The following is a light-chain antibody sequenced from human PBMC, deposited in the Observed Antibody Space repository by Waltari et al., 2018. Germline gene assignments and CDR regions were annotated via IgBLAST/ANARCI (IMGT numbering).Light chain of an antibody. J-gene: IGLJ3*02. Sequence: QSALPQPRSVSGSPGQSVTIYCPCTSSDVGGSNSVSWYQQHPGKAPKLMIYDVSKRPSGVPDRFSGSKSGNTASLTISGLQAEDEADYYCCSYAGSYTWVFGGGTKLTVL. V-gene: IGLV2-11*01. CDR3: CSYAGSYTWV. CDR1: SSDVGGSNS. CDR2: DVS.